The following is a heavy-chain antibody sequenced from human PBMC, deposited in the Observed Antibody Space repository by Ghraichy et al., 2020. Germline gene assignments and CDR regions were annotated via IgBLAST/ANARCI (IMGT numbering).Heavy chain of an antibody. CDR3: AKDIGYSGSSYVGYYYYGMDV. D-gene: IGHD1-26*01. CDR1: GFTFDDYA. J-gene: IGHJ6*02. CDR2: ISWNSGSI. V-gene: IGHV3-9*01. Sequence: GGSLRLSCAASGFTFDDYAMHWVRQAPGKGLEWVSGISWNSGSIGYADSVKGRFTISRDNAKNSLYLQMNSLRAEDTALYYCAKDIGYSGSSYVGYYYYGMDVWGQGTTVTVSS.